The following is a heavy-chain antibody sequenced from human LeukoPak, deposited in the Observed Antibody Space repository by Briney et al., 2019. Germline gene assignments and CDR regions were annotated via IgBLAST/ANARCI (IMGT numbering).Heavy chain of an antibody. V-gene: IGHV3-30*03. J-gene: IGHJ5*02. Sequence: PGGSLRLSCAASGFTFSSYGMHWVRQAPGKGLEWVAVISYDGSNKYYADSVKGRFTISRDNSKNTLYLQMNSLRAEDTAVYYCASPTFDPWGQGTLVTVSS. CDR2: ISYDGSNK. CDR1: GFTFSSYG. CDR3: ASPTFDP.